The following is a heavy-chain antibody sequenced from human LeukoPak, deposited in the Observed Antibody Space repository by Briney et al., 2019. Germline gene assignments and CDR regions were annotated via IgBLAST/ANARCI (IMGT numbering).Heavy chain of an antibody. D-gene: IGHD6-6*01. CDR2: IKQDGSEK. J-gene: IGHJ4*02. CDR1: GFTFSSYW. Sequence: GGSLRLSCAASGFTFSSYWMSWVRQAPGKGLEWVANIKQDGSEKYYADSVKGRFTISRDNSKNTLYLQMNSLRAEDTAVYYCARELYSSSSGSFDYWGQGTLVTVSS. CDR3: ARELYSSSSGSFDY. V-gene: IGHV3-7*01.